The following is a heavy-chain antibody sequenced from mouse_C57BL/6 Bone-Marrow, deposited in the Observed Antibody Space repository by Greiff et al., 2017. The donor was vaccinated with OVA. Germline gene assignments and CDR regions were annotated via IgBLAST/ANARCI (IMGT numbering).Heavy chain of an antibody. CDR2: IYPRSGNT. CDR3: ARGDYYGSSYVPFCWYLDV. J-gene: IGHJ1*03. V-gene: IGHV1-81*01. CDR1: GYTFTSYG. D-gene: IGHD1-1*01. Sequence: VQLQQSGAELARPGASVKLSCKASGYTFTSYGISWVKQRTGQGLEWIGEIYPRSGNTYYIEKFKGKATLTADKSSSTAYMELRSLTSEDSAVYFCARGDYYGSSYVPFCWYLDVWGTGTTVTVSS.